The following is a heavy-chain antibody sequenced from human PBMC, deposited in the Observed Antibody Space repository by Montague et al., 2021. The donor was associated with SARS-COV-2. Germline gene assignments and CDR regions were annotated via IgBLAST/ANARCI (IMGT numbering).Heavy chain of an antibody. CDR1: GDSVVNLRRR. CDR3: VRGIEAAGSYDY. D-gene: IGHD6-13*01. Sequence: CAISGDSVVNLRRRSDEHTYYLPSHCYFVCRLFFETKRKSDYARXWESRIAINPDTSKNQFSLQLSSVTPEDTALYYCVRGIEAAGSYDYWGQGTLVTVSS. J-gene: IGHJ4*02. CDR2: LFFETKRKS. V-gene: IGHV6-1*01.